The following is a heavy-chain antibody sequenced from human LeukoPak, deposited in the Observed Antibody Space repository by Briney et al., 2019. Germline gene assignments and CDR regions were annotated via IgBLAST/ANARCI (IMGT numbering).Heavy chain of an antibody. CDR3: TRGSLTGTTKRLNSDY. Sequence: ASVKVSCKASGYTFTSYGINWVRQAPGQGLEWMGWISPYNGNTNYAQKLQGRVTMTTDTSTSTAYMELRSLRSDDTAMYYCTRGSLTGTTKRLNSDYWGQGTLVTVSS. D-gene: IGHD1-7*01. V-gene: IGHV1-18*01. CDR2: ISPYNGNT. CDR1: GYTFTSYG. J-gene: IGHJ4*02.